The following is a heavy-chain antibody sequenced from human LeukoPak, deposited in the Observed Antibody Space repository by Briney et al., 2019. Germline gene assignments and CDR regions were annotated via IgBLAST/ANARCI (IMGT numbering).Heavy chain of an antibody. Sequence: GGSLRLSCAASGCTFSDYYMSWIRQAPGKGLEWVSYISSSGSTIYYADSVKGRFTISRDNAKNSLYLQMNSLRAEDTAVYYCARDRNYYDSSALNYWGQGTLVTVSS. V-gene: IGHV3-11*01. D-gene: IGHD3-22*01. CDR3: ARDRNYYDSSALNY. CDR1: GCTFSDYY. CDR2: ISSSGSTI. J-gene: IGHJ4*02.